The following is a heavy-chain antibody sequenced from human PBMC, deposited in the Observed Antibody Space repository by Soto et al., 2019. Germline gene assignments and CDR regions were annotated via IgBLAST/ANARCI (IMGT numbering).Heavy chain of an antibody. D-gene: IGHD3-10*01. J-gene: IGHJ5*02. CDR3: ARRFKSAGWLDT. CDR1: GYTFTTYA. Sequence: QVQLVQSGPEVKKPGASVKVSCKASGYTFTTYAIHWVRQAPGQGLEWMGWINAGNGNTEFSERFRGRVTITRDTSARTAHMELTGLTSEDTAVYYCARRFKSAGWLDTWGQGTLVTVSS. CDR2: INAGNGNT. V-gene: IGHV1-3*01.